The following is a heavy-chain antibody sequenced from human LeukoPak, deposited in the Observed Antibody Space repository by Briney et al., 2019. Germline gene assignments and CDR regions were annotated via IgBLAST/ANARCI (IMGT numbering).Heavy chain of an antibody. V-gene: IGHV3-9*01. CDR1: VFTFNDYS. D-gene: IGHD3-10*01. J-gene: IGHJ6*02. Sequence: SLRLSCATSVFTFNDYSMHWVRQAPGKGLEWVSGISWNSGSIVYADSVKGRFSISRDNAKNSLYLQMDSLNPEDTAVYYCAKGLLWSEVYYYYGMDVWGQGATLTVSS. CDR2: ISWNSGSI. CDR3: AKGLLWSEVYYYYGMDV.